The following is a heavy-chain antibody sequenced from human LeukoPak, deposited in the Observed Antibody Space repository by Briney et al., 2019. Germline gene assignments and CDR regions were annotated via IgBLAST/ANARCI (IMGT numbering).Heavy chain of an antibody. J-gene: IGHJ4*02. V-gene: IGHV3-33*06. CDR3: AKVSSGAAAVGIIDY. CDR1: GFTFSSYG. CDR2: IWYDGSNK. D-gene: IGHD6-13*01. Sequence: PGGSLRLSRAASGFTFSSYGMHWVRQAPGKGLEWVAVIWYDGSNKYYADSVKGRFTISRDNSKNTLYLQMNSLRDEDTAVYYCAKVSSGAAAVGIIDYWGQGTLVTVSS.